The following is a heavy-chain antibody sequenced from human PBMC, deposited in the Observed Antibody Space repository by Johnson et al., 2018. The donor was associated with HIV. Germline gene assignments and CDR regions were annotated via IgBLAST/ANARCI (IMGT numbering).Heavy chain of an antibody. CDR2: IKRKTDGGTT. V-gene: IGHV3-15*01. CDR3: ARDGPSAAV. CDR1: GFTFSNAW. D-gene: IGHD6-25*01. J-gene: IGHJ3*01. Sequence: VQLVESGGGLVKPGGSLRLSCAASGFTFSNAWMSWVRQAPGQGLEWVGRIKRKTDGGTTDYAAPVKGRFTISRDDSNNMLYLQMNSLRAEDTAVYYCARDGPSAAVWGQGTMVTVSS.